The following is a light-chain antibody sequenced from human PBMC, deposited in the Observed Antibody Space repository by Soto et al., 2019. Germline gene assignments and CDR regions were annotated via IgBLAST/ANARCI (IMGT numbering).Light chain of an antibody. Sequence: QSALTQPASVSGSPGQSITISCTGTSSDVGGYNYVSWYQQHPGKPPKLMIYDVSNRPSGVSDRFSGSKSGNTASLTISGLQAEDETDYYCSSYTNTSTLVFGGGTKVTVL. CDR2: DVS. CDR1: SSDVGGYNY. CDR3: SSYTNTSTLV. V-gene: IGLV2-14*01. J-gene: IGLJ2*01.